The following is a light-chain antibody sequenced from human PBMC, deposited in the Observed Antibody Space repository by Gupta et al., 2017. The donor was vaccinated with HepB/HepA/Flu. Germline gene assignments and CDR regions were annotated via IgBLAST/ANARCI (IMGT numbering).Light chain of an antibody. CDR2: GAS. V-gene: IGKV3-20*01. CDR3: QQYDSSPIT. J-gene: IGKJ5*01. CDR1: QSVSRSY. Sequence: EIVLTQSPATLSVSPGERATPSCRASQSVSRSYLAWYQQKPGQAPRLLIYGASSRATGIPDRFSGSGSGTDFTLTISRLEPEDFAVYYCQQYDSSPITFGQGTRLEIK.